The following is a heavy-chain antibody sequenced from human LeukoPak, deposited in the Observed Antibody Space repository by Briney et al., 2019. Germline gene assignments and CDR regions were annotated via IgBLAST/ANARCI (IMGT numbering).Heavy chain of an antibody. CDR1: GFTFSSYG. V-gene: IGHV3-30*02. CDR2: IRYDGSNK. Sequence: GGSLRLSCAASGFTFSSYGMHWVRQAPGKGLEWVAFIRYDGSNKYYADSVKGRFTISRDNSKNTLYLQMNSLRAEDTAVYYCARDLGVYYWGQGTLVTVSS. J-gene: IGHJ4*02. D-gene: IGHD3-16*01. CDR3: ARDLGVYY.